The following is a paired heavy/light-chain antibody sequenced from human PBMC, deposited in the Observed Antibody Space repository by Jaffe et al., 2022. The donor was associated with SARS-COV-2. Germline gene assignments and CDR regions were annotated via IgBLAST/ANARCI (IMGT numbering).Light chain of an antibody. J-gene: IGLJ3*02. CDR1: SGNIASHY. V-gene: IGLV6-57*02. CDR3: QSYDSSNSWV. CDR2: ENN. Sequence: MLTQPHSVSESPGKTVTISCTGSSGNIASHYVHWYQQRPGSAPTNVIHENNQRPSGVPDRFSGSIDRSSNSASLTISGLKTEDEADYYCQSYDSSNSWVFGGGTKLTVL.
Heavy chain of an antibody. CDR2: ISGSADNT. D-gene: IGHD1-26*01. CDR1: GFTFSTYA. Sequence: EVLLLESGGGLAQPGGSLRLSCAASGFTFSTYAMTWVRQAPGKGLEWVSAISGSADNTYYADSVKGRFTISRDNSQNTLYLQMSSLRAEDTAVYYCAKGSGKYPEYNWFDPWGQGTLVTVSS. CDR3: AKGSGKYPEYNWFDP. J-gene: IGHJ5*02. V-gene: IGHV3-23*01.